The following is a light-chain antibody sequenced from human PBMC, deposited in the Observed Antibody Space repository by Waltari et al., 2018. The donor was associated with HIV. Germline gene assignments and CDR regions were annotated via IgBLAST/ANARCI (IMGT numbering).Light chain of an antibody. Sequence: QSALTQPPSASGSPGQSVTLSCTGTSSDVSGYNYVSWHHQHPGKAPKLMIYDVIKRPAGVPDRFSGSKSGNTASLTVSGLQPEDEADYYCSSHAGSKVVFGGGTRLTVL. CDR3: SSHAGSKVV. CDR2: DVI. J-gene: IGLJ2*01. V-gene: IGLV2-8*01. CDR1: SSDVSGYNY.